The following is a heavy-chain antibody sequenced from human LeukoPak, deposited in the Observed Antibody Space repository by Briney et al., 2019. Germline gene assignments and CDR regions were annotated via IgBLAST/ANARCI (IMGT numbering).Heavy chain of an antibody. CDR1: GFTFSSYW. CDR3: ARDVPYCSGGSCYPGDAFDI. Sequence: GGSLRLSCAASGFTFSSYWMSWVRQAPGKGLEWVANIEQDGSEKYYVDSVKGRFTISRDNAKNSLYLQMNSLRAEDTAVYYCARDVPYCSGGSCYPGDAFDIWGQGTMVTVSS. CDR2: IEQDGSEK. J-gene: IGHJ3*02. V-gene: IGHV3-7*01. D-gene: IGHD2-15*01.